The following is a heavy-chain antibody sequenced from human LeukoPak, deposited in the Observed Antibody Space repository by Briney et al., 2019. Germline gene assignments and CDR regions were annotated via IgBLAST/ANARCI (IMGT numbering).Heavy chain of an antibody. CDR2: IYISGRT. Sequence: SETLSLTCTVSGGSINGFYWSWIRQTAEKRLEWIGRIYISGRTNYNPSLESRVIMSVDTSKNQFSLKLNSVTAADTAVYYCARERGGNHDYWGQGTLVTVSS. D-gene: IGHD4-23*01. CDR1: GGSINGFY. V-gene: IGHV4-4*07. J-gene: IGHJ4*02. CDR3: ARERGGNHDY.